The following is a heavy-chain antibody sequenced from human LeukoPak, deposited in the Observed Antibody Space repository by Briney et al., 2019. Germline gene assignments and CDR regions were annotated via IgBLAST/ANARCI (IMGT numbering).Heavy chain of an antibody. D-gene: IGHD6-13*01. J-gene: IGHJ4*02. V-gene: IGHV4-30-4*08. CDR1: GGSISSGDYY. Sequence: SQTLSLTCTVSGGSISSGDYYWSWIRQPPGKGLEWIGYIYYSGSTYYNPSLKSRVTISVDTFKNQLSLKLSSVTAADTAVYYCARAIAAAGTSFDYWGQGTLVTVSS. CDR2: IYYSGST. CDR3: ARAIAAAGTSFDY.